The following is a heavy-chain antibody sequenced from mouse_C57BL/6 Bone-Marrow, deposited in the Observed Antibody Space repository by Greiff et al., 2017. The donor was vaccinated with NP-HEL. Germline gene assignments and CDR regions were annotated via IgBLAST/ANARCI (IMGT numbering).Heavy chain of an antibody. Sequence: QVQLQQPGAELVKPGASVKLSCKASGYTFTSYWMHWVKQRPGQGLEWIGMIHPNSGSTNYNEKFKSKATLTVDKSSSTAYMKLSSLTSEDSAVYYCARLGYGLFDYWGQGTTLTVSS. CDR2: IHPNSGST. CDR1: GYTFTSYW. V-gene: IGHV1-64*01. J-gene: IGHJ2*01. CDR3: ARLGYGLFDY. D-gene: IGHD1-1*02.